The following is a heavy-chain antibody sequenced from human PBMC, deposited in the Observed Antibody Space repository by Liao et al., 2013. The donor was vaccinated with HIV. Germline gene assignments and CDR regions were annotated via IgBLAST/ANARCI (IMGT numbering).Heavy chain of an antibody. D-gene: IGHD4-11*01. CDR1: GGSISSGSYY. J-gene: IGHJ6*03. V-gene: IGHV4-61*02. Sequence: QVQLQESGPGLVKPSQTLSLTCTVSGGSISSGSYYWSWIRQPAGKGLEWIGRIYTSGSTNYNPSLKSRVTISVDTSKNQFSLKLSSVTAADTAVYYCATTTVTTRGPYYYYMDVWGKGTTVTVSS. CDR2: IYTSGST. CDR3: ATTTVTTRGPYYYYMDV.